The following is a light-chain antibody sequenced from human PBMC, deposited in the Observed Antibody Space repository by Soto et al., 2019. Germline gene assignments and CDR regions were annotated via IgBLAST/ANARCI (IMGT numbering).Light chain of an antibody. CDR1: QSVSSN. V-gene: IGKV3-15*01. Sequence: EIVMTQSRATLSVSPGERATLSCRASQSVSSNLAWYQQKPGQAPRLLIYGASTRATVIPARFSGSGSGTEFTLTISSLQSEDFAVYYCQQYNNWPQTFGQGTKLEIK. J-gene: IGKJ2*01. CDR2: GAS. CDR3: QQYNNWPQT.